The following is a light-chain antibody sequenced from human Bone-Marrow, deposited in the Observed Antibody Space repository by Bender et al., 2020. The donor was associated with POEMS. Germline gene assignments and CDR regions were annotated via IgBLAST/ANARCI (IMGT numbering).Light chain of an antibody. J-gene: IGLJ2*01. CDR3: CSHGGNDAV. CDR1: GSYNP. V-gene: IGLV2-23*01. Sequence: QSALTQPASVSGSPGQSFTISCVGSYNPVSWYQQHPGKAPKLMIYEGSKRPSGVSHRFSASKSGTAASLTISGLQAEDAADYHCCSHGGNDAVFGGGTKLTV. CDR2: EGS.